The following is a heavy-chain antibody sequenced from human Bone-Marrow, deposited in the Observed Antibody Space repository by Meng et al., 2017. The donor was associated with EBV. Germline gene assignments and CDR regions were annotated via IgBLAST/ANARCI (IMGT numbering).Heavy chain of an antibody. CDR3: ITQGHSGANPWY. D-gene: IGHD4/OR15-4a*01. V-gene: IGHV3-15*01. Sequence: VQLVESXXGXVXXGGXLRLSCTASGFIFSDSWISWVRQAPGKGLEWIGLIKTRNDGGITDYAAPVKGRFTVSRDDSKTSVYLQMNSLKIEDTGVYYCITQGHSGANPWYWGQGTLVTVSS. CDR1: GFIFSDSW. J-gene: IGHJ4*02. CDR2: IKTRNDGGIT.